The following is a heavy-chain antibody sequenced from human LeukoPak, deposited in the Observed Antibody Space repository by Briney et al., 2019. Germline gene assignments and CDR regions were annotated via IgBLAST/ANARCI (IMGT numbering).Heavy chain of an antibody. D-gene: IGHD2-2*01. CDR2: IRYDGSNK. CDR3: AKDPGYQVVYCFDY. CDR1: GFIFTDYG. Sequence: PGGSLRLSCAASGFIFTDYGMHWVRQAPGKGLERVAFIRYDGSNKYYADSVKGRFTISRDNSKNTLYLQMNSLRVEDTAVYYCAKDPGYQVVYCFDYWGQGTLVTVSS. V-gene: IGHV3-30*02. J-gene: IGHJ4*02.